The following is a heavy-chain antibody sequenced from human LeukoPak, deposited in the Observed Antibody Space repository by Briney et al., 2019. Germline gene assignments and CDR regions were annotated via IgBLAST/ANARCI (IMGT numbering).Heavy chain of an antibody. CDR2: IWYDGSSK. CDR3: ARSPYTSGWYGVGY. V-gene: IGHV3-33*01. D-gene: IGHD6-19*01. Sequence: PGGSLRLSCAASGFTFSSYGMHWVRQAPGKGLEWVAVIWYDGSSKYYADSVKGRFTISRDNSKDTLYLQMNSLRAEDTAVYYCARSPYTSGWYGVGYWGQGTLVTVSS. J-gene: IGHJ4*02. CDR1: GFTFSSYG.